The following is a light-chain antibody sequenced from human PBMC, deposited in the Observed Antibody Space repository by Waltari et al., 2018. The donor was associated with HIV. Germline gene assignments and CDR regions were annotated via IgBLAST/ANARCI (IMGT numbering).Light chain of an antibody. V-gene: IGKV4-1*01. CDR1: QSVLYSSSNKNY. CDR3: QQYYSSPPT. Sequence: IVMTQSPDSRAGSRGGRATINGKSSQSVLYSSSNKNYLAWYQQKPGQPPKLLIYWASTRESGVPDRFSGSGSGTDFTLTISSLQAEDVAVYYCQQYYSSPPTFGQGTKVEIK. CDR2: WAS. J-gene: IGKJ1*01.